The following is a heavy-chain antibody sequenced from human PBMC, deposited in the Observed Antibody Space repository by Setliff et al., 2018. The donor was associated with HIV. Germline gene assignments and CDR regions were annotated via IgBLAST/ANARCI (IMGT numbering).Heavy chain of an antibody. V-gene: IGHV1-69*06. CDR3: ARGSNPTGNYDFYFLDV. D-gene: IGHD1-1*01. CDR1: GGNFSTYG. J-gene: IGHJ6*03. CDR2: IIPLFNKS. Sequence: GASVKVSCKASGGNFSTYGISWVRQAPGQGLEWMGGIIPLFNKSKYAQNLQDRVTITADKSTGTAYMELGGLRSEDTAVYYCARGSNPTGNYDFYFLDVWGKGTTVTVSS.